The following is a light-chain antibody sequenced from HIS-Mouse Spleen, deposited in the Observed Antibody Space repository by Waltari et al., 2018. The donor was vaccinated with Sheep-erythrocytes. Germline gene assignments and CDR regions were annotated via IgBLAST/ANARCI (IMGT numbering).Light chain of an antibody. V-gene: IGLV1-44*01. CDR1: SSNIGSNP. CDR2: SNN. J-gene: IGLJ1*01. CDR3: AAWDDSLNGYV. Sequence: QSVLTQPPSASGTPGQRVTISCSGSSSNIGSNPVNWYQQLPGTAPKLLIYSNNQRPSGVPDRFSGSKSGTSASLAISGLQSEDEADYYCAAWDDSLNGYVFATGTKVTVL.